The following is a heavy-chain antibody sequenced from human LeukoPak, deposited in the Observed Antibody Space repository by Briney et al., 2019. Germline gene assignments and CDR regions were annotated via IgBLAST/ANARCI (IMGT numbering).Heavy chain of an antibody. D-gene: IGHD2-2*01. J-gene: IGHJ4*02. V-gene: IGHV1-8*03. CDR2: MNPNSGNT. CDR1: GYTFTSYD. Sequence: ASVKVSCKASGYTFTSYDINWVRQATGRGLEWMGWMNPNSGNTGYAQKFQGRVTITRNTSISTAYMELSSLRSEDTAVYYCARGRRYCSSTSCYRYLDYWGQGTLVTVSS. CDR3: ARGRRYCSSTSCYRYLDY.